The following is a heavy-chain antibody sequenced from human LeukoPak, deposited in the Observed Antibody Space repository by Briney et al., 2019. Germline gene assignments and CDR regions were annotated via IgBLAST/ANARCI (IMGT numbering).Heavy chain of an antibody. CDR1: GFRISSYW. V-gene: IGHV3-74*01. J-gene: IGHJ4*02. D-gene: IGHD4-11*01. CDR2: ISPVGSTT. CDR3: TRDRTTITLFEL. Sequence: GGSLRLSCAASGFRISSYWMHWVRQDPGKGAVWVSRISPVGSTTGYADSVKGRFTASRDNARNTLYLQINSLRAEDSAVYYCTRDRTTITLFELWGQGTLVTVSS.